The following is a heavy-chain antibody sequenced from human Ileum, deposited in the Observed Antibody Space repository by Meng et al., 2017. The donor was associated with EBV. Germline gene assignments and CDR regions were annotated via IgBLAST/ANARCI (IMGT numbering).Heavy chain of an antibody. D-gene: IGHD2-21*02. V-gene: IGHV4-61*08. CDR2: MSYTGST. CDR3: ARERGGGDRGIQ. CDR1: NGSVSSYGYY. Sequence: QVQLRESGPGLVKPSETLSLTCSVSNGSVSSYGYYWTWIRQPPGKGLEWIGYMSYTGSTNYKSTLKSRVTISVDKSKNQFSLKLSSVTAADTAVYYCARERGGGDRGIQWGQGTLVTVPS. J-gene: IGHJ4*02.